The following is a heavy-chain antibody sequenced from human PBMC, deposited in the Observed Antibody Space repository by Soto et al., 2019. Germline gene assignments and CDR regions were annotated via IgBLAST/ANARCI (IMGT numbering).Heavy chain of an antibody. J-gene: IGHJ4*01. D-gene: IGHD1-26*01. CDR1: GVPFSGYY. Sequence: SEPLSLPSAVYGVPFSGYYWSWIRQSPGKGLEWSGEINHSGNTNYNPSLKSRVTMLVDTSKNQFSLSLSSVTAADTAVYYCANLIVFHSSYYHDYWGHGTLVTGSS. CDR3: ANLIVFHSSYYHDY. V-gene: IGHV4-34*01. CDR2: INHSGNT.